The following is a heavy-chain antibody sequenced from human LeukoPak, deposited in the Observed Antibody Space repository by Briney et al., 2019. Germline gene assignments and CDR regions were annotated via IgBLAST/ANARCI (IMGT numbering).Heavy chain of an antibody. CDR2: IYHSGST. V-gene: IGHV4-38-2*02. D-gene: IGHD2-2*02. Sequence: SETLSLTCTVSGYSISSGYYWGWIRQPPGKGLEWIGSIYHSGSTYYNPSLKSRVTISVDTSKNQFSLKLSSVTAADTAVYYCARDRGYCSSTSCYTVIDYWGQGTLVTVSS. CDR1: GYSISSGYY. J-gene: IGHJ4*02. CDR3: ARDRGYCSSTSCYTVIDY.